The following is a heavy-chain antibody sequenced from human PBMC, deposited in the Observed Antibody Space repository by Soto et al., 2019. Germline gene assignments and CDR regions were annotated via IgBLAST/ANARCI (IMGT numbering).Heavy chain of an antibody. CDR2: ISGSGGST. CDR1: GFTFSSYA. J-gene: IGHJ4*02. Sequence: GGSLRLSCAASGFTFSSYAMSWVRQAPGKGLEWVSAISGSGGSTYYADSVKGRFTISRDNSKNTLYLQMNSLRAEDTAVYYCARESTYYYDSSGYYYFDYWGQGTLVTVSS. D-gene: IGHD3-22*01. CDR3: ARESTYYYDSSGYYYFDY. V-gene: IGHV3-23*01.